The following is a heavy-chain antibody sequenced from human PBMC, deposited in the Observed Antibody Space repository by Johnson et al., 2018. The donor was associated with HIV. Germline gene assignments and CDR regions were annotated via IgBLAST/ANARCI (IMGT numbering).Heavy chain of an antibody. D-gene: IGHD2-15*01. CDR3: AKAYSAVGGDAFDI. Sequence: VQLVESGGGVVQHGRSMRLSCAASGFTVSSNYMSWVRQAPGKGLEWVSAISGSGGSTYYADSVKGRFTISRDNSKNTLYLQMNSLRAEDTAVYYCAKAYSAVGGDAFDIWGQGTMVTVSS. V-gene: IGHV3-23*04. CDR2: ISGSGGST. J-gene: IGHJ3*02. CDR1: GFTVSSNY.